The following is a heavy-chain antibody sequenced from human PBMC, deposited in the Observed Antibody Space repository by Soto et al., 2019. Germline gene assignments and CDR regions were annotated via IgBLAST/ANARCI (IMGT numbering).Heavy chain of an antibody. CDR1: GFSFSSYP. V-gene: IGHV3-74*01. Sequence: GGSLRLSCATSGFSFSSYPIHWVRQAPGKGPVWVSRITEDGSGTTYADSVKGRFTVTRDNAKNTMYLQMSGLGAEDTAVYHCVRGTHGWRAMDYWGQGTLVTLSS. CDR3: VRGTHGWRAMDY. J-gene: IGHJ4*02. D-gene: IGHD6-19*01. CDR2: ITEDGSGT.